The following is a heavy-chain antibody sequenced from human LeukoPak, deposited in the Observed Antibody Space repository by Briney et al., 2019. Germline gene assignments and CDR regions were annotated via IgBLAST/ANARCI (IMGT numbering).Heavy chain of an antibody. CDR1: GFTFSSCG. CDR3: AKDLVALDEYYFDY. J-gene: IGHJ4*02. V-gene: IGHV3-30*18. Sequence: GRSLRLSCAASGFTFSSCGMHWVRQAPGKGLEWVAVISYDGSNKYYADSVKGRFTISRDNSKNTLYLQMNSLRAEDTAVYYCAKDLVALDEYYFDYWGQGTLVTVSS. CDR2: ISYDGSNK. D-gene: IGHD1-1*01.